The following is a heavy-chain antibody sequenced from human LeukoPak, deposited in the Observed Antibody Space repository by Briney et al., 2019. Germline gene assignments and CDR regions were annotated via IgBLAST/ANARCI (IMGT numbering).Heavy chain of an antibody. J-gene: IGHJ4*02. CDR3: ARYFDQI. D-gene: IGHD3-9*01. V-gene: IGHV3-53*01. CDR2: IYDGNT. Sequence: PGGSLRLSCAASGFIVSSNFMSWVRQAPRKGLEWVSSIYDGNTVYADSVRGRFTISRDSSKNTLYLQMNNLRVDDTAVYYCARYFDQIWGQGTLVTVSS. CDR1: GFIVSSNF.